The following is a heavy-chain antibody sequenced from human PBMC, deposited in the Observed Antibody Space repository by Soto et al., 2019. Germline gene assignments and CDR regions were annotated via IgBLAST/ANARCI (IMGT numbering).Heavy chain of an antibody. J-gene: IGHJ5*02. V-gene: IGHV4-30-4*01. CDR2: IYYSGST. Sequence: QVQLQESGPGLVKPSQTLSLTCTVSGGSISSGDYYWSWIRQPPGKGLEWIGYIYYSGSTYYNPALQIRVTISVDTSKNQFSLKLSSVTAADTAVYYCARERPDGARLDPWGQGTLVTVSS. D-gene: IGHD6-6*01. CDR3: ARERPDGARLDP. CDR1: GGSISSGDYY.